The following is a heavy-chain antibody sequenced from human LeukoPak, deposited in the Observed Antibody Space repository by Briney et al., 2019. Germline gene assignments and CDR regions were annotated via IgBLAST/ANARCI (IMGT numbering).Heavy chain of an antibody. Sequence: GSLRLSCAASEFTFSSYSMNWVRQAPGKGLEWIGEINHSGSTNYNPSLKSRVTISVDTSKNQFSLKLSSVTAADTAVYYCARGRGYDYVWGSYRYKERAFDIWGQGTMVTVSS. CDR2: INHSGST. J-gene: IGHJ3*02. CDR3: ARGRGYDYVWGSYRYKERAFDI. CDR1: EFTFSSYS. D-gene: IGHD3-16*02. V-gene: IGHV4-34*01.